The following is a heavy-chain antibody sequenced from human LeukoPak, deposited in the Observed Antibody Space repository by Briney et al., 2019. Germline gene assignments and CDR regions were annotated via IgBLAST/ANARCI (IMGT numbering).Heavy chain of an antibody. Sequence: GGSLRLSCAASGFTFSSYWMHWVRQAPGKGLVWVSRIKSDGSTRYADSVKGRFTVSRANAKNTVSLQMNSLRAEDTGVYYCARAPSEIGGYYPEYFRHWGQGTLVIVSS. V-gene: IGHV3-74*01. CDR3: ARAPSEIGGYYPEYFRH. CDR1: GFTFSSYW. CDR2: IKSDGST. D-gene: IGHD3-22*01. J-gene: IGHJ1*01.